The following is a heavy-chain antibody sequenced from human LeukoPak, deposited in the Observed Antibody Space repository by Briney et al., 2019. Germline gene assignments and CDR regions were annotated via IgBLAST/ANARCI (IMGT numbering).Heavy chain of an antibody. CDR2: INPSGGST. CDR3: ARDFRSTLRLYYFDY. V-gene: IGHV1-46*01. Sequence: ASVKVSCKASGYTFTSYYMHWVRQAPGQGLEWMGIINPSGGSTGYAQKFQGRVTMTRDTSTSTVCMELSSLRSEDTAVYYCARDFRSTLRLYYFDYWGQGTLVTVSS. D-gene: IGHD1-14*01. CDR1: GYTFTSYY. J-gene: IGHJ4*02.